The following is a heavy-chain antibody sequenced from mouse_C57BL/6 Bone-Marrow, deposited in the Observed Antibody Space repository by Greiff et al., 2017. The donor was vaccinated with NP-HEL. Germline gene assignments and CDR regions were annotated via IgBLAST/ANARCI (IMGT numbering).Heavy chain of an antibody. D-gene: IGHD1-1*01. CDR3: TTTHYYGSSYWFAY. CDR1: GFNIKDYY. V-gene: IGHV14-1*01. Sequence: EVKLMESGAELVRPGASVKLSCTASGFNIKDYYMHWVKQRPEQGLEWIGRIDPEDGDTEYAPKFQGKATMTADTSSNTAYLQLSSLTSEDTAVYYCTTTHYYGSSYWFAYWGQGTLVTVSA. J-gene: IGHJ3*01. CDR2: IDPEDGDT.